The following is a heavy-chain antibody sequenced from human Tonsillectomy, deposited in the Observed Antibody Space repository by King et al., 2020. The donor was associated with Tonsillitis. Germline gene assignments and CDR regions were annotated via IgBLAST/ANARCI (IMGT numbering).Heavy chain of an antibody. D-gene: IGHD2-21*02. Sequence: QLQESGPGLVKPSQTLSLTCTVSGGSISSGHYYWSWIRQPPGKGLEWIGYIYYSGITNYNPSLKSRVIISVDTSKNQLSLKLSSVSAADTAVYYCASTPKAAYCGGDCRGWFDPWGQGTLVTVSS. CDR1: GGSISSGHYY. J-gene: IGHJ5*02. V-gene: IGHV4-30-4*01. CDR3: ASTPKAAYCGGDCRGWFDP. CDR2: IYYSGIT.